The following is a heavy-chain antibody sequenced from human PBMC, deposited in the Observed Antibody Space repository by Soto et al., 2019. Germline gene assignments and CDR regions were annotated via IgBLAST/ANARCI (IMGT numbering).Heavy chain of an antibody. D-gene: IGHD2-21*02. CDR2: IYYSGST. CDR1: GGSIIRSSYF. CDR3: ARHPSDFWFDP. Sequence: SETLSPPCNVSGGSIIRSSYFLGWIRQPPGKGLEWIRSIYYSGSTYYNPSLKSRVTVSVDTSKNQFSLKLSSVTAADTAVYYCARHPSDFWFDPWGQGTLVTVSS. J-gene: IGHJ5*02. V-gene: IGHV4-39*01.